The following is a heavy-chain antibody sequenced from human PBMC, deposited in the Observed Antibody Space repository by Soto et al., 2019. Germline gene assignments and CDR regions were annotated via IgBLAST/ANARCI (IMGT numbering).Heavy chain of an antibody. Sequence: SISRTVPHDCRDRKSHSCAFFCQPPGKGLEWIGSIFYSGSTYYNPSLKSRVTISVDTSKNQFSLKLSSVTAADTAVYYCARGHRRYCISTSCYGGFDYWGQG. D-gene: IGHD2-2*01. V-gene: IGHV4-39*01. CDR1: HDCRDRKSHS. J-gene: IGHJ4*02. CDR3: ARGHRRYCISTSCYGGFDY. CDR2: IFYSGST.